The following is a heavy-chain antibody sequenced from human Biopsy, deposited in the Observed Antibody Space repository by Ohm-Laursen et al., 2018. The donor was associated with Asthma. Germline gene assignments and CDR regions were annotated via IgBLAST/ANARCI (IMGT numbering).Heavy chain of an antibody. Sequence: PSDTLSLTCAVSGVSISSTNWWSWVRQPPGKGLEWIGEIYHSGSTNYNPSLQSRVSISVDKSKNQFSLKVRSVTAADTAVYYCANYGDGSSWGQGTLVTVSS. CDR2: IYHSGST. CDR1: GVSISSTNW. D-gene: IGHD4-17*01. J-gene: IGHJ4*02. V-gene: IGHV4-4*02. CDR3: ANYGDGSS.